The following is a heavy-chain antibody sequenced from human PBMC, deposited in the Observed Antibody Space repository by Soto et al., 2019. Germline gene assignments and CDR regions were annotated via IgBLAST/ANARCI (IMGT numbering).Heavy chain of an antibody. CDR3: ARRSSTFNTEVVSWFDP. CDR1: GYSFTSYW. Sequence: GESLKISCKGSGYSFTSYWIGWVRQMPGKGLEWMGIIYPGDSDTRYSPSFQGQVTISADKSISTAYLQWSSLKASDTAMYYCARRSSTFNTEVVSWFDPWGQGTLVTVSS. J-gene: IGHJ5*02. V-gene: IGHV5-51*01. D-gene: IGHD2-2*01. CDR2: IYPGDSDT.